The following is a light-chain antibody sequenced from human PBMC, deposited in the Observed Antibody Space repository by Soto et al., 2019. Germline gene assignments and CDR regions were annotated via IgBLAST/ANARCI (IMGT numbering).Light chain of an antibody. CDR1: QSISSW. J-gene: IGKJ1*01. CDR2: KAS. CDR3: QQYNSLWT. Sequence: DIQMTQSPSTLSASVVDRVTITCRASQSISSWLAWYQQKPGKAPKLLIYKASSLESGVPSRFSGSGSGTEFTLTISSLQPDDFATYDCQQYNSLWTFGHGTKVEIK. V-gene: IGKV1-5*03.